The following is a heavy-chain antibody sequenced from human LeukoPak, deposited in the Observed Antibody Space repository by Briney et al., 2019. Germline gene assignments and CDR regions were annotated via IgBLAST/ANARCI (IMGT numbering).Heavy chain of an antibody. CDR2: ISWNSGSI. CDR3: AKGDSSSWPDAFDV. Sequence: SLRLSCAASGFTFDDYAMHWGRQAPGKGLEWVSGISWNSGSIGYADSVKGRFTISRDNAKNSLYLQMNRLRAEDTALYYCAKGDSSSWPDAFDVWGQGTMVTVSS. V-gene: IGHV3-9*01. CDR1: GFTFDDYA. D-gene: IGHD6-13*01. J-gene: IGHJ3*01.